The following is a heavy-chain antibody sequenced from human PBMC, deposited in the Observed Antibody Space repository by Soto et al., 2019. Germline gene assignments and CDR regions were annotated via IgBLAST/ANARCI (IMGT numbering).Heavy chain of an antibody. Sequence: GASVKVSCKASGGTFSSYTISWVRQAPGQGLEWMGRIIPILGIANYAQKFQGRVTITEDKSTSTAYMELSSLRSEDTAVYYCATEKFDYYDSSASHRLKPNFDYWGQGTLVTVSS. D-gene: IGHD3-22*01. CDR2: IIPILGIA. V-gene: IGHV1-69*04. J-gene: IGHJ4*02. CDR1: GGTFSSYT. CDR3: ATEKFDYYDSSASHRLKPNFDY.